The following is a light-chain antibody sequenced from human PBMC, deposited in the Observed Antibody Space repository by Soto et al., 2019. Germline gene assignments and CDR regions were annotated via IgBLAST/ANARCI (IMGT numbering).Light chain of an antibody. CDR1: SSDVGNYNL. CDR3: CSYAGSSTLV. Sequence: QSALTQPASVSGSPGQSITISCTGTSSDVGNYNLVSWYQQHPGKAPKLMIYEGSKRPSGVSNRFSGSKSGNTASLTISGLQAEDEADYYCCSYAGSSTLVFGPGTKLTVL. CDR2: EGS. J-gene: IGLJ1*01. V-gene: IGLV2-23*01.